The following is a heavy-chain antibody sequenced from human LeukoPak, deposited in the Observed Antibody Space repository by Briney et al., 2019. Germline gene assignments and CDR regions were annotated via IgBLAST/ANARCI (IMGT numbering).Heavy chain of an antibody. V-gene: IGHV3-21*01. CDR2: ISTGSSYI. D-gene: IGHD3-22*01. J-gene: IGHJ4*02. CDR1: GYSFSTYS. CDR3: ARSFYDSSGYPNFDY. Sequence: PGGSLILSCAASGYSFSTYSMNWVRQAPGKGLEWVSFISTGSSYIYYADSVKDRFTISRDNAKKSLYLQMNSLRAEDTAVYFCARSFYDSSGYPNFDYWGQGTLVTVSS.